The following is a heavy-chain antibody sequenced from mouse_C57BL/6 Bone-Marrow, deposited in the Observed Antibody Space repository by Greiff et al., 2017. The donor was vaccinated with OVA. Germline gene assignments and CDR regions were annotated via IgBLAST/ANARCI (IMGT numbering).Heavy chain of an antibody. CDR3: ARNAYYSNDDYYAMDY. D-gene: IGHD2-5*01. J-gene: IGHJ4*01. Sequence: DVQLQESGPGLVKPSQSLSLTCSVTGYSITSGYYWNWIRQFPGNKLEWMGYISYDGSNNYNPSLKNRISITRDTSKNQFFLKLNSVTTEDTATYYCARNAYYSNDDYYAMDYWGQGTSVTVSS. CDR2: ISYDGSN. V-gene: IGHV3-6*01. CDR1: GYSITSGYY.